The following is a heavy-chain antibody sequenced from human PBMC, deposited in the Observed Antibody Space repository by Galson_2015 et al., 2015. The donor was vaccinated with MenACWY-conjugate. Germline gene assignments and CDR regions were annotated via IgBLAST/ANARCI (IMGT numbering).Heavy chain of an antibody. J-gene: IGHJ4*02. Sequence: SLRLSCAASGSTFSSYAMSWVRQAPGKGLEWVSAISASGGTTYYADSVKGRFTISRDNSKNTLYLQMNSLRAEDTAVYYCAKDGYNFPARVDYWGQGTLVSVSS. CDR1: GSTFSSYA. V-gene: IGHV3-23*01. CDR3: AKDGYNFPARVDY. D-gene: IGHD5-24*01. CDR2: ISASGGTT.